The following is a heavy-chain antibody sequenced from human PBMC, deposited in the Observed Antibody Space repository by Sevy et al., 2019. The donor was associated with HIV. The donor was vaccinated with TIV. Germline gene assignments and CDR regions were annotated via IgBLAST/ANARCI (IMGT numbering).Heavy chain of an antibody. CDR2: INHSGST. J-gene: IGHJ4*02. Sequence: SETLSLTCAVYGGSFSGYYWSWIRQPPGKGLEWIGEINHSGSTNYNPSLKSRVTISVDTSKNQFSLKLSSVTAADTAVYYCARGVHFDYWGQGTLVTVSS. CDR1: GGSFSGYY. V-gene: IGHV4-34*01. CDR3: ARGVHFDY.